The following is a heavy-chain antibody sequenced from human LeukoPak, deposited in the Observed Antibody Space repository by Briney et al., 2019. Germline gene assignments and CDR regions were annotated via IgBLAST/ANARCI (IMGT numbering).Heavy chain of an antibody. CDR2: IWYDGSNK. J-gene: IGHJ6*04. CDR1: GFTFSSYG. D-gene: IGHD2-2*01. V-gene: IGHV3-33*01. Sequence: GGSLRLSCAASGFTFSSYGMHWVRQAPGKGLEWVAVIWYDGSNKYYADSVKGRFTISRDNSKNTLYLQMNSLRAEDTAVYYCARDLIGVVVVPAAMGAHLDYYYYGMDVWGKGTTVTASS. CDR3: ARDLIGVVVVPAAMGAHLDYYYYGMDV.